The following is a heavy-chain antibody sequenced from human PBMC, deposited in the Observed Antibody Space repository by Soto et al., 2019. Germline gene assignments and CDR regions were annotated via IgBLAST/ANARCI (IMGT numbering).Heavy chain of an antibody. V-gene: IGHV4-59*01. J-gene: IGHJ4*02. CDR2: ISYSGST. Sequence: SEPLSLACTVCGGSIISYYWNCFRQPPGKGLEWIGYISYSGSTNYNPSLKSLVTISVDTSKNQFSLNLSSVTAADTAVYYCARVLSGSSLFDYWGQGTLVTVSS. CDR1: GGSIISYY. D-gene: IGHD1-26*01. CDR3: ARVLSGSSLFDY.